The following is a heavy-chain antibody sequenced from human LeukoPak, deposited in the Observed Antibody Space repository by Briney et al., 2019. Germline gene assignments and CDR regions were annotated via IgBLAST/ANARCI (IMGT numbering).Heavy chain of an antibody. CDR1: GGSISSYY. V-gene: IGHV4-59*01. D-gene: IGHD2-15*01. Sequence: PETLSLTCSVSGGSISSYYWSWIRQSPGKGLEWIGYIYYTERNYNPSLKSRVIISLDTSKNQFSLELSSVTAADTAVYYCARSLEVEVAASWLDPWGQGTLVTVSS. J-gene: IGHJ5*02. CDR2: IYYTER. CDR3: ARSLEVEVAASWLDP.